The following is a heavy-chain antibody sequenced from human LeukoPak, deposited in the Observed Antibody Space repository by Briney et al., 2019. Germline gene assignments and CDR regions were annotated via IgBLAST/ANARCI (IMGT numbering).Heavy chain of an antibody. J-gene: IGHJ3*02. Sequence: SETLSLTCTVSGGSISSYYWSWIRQPAGKGLEWIGRIYTSGSTNYNPSLKSRCTMSVDTSKNQFSLKLSSVTAADTAVYYCARDGSSSSWEPDAFDIWGQGTMVTVSS. D-gene: IGHD6-13*01. CDR2: IYTSGST. CDR3: ARDGSSSSWEPDAFDI. CDR1: GGSISSYY. V-gene: IGHV4-4*07.